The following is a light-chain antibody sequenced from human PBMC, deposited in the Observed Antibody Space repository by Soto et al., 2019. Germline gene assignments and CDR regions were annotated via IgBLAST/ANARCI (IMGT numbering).Light chain of an antibody. J-gene: IGKJ3*01. V-gene: IGKV1-33*01. Sequence: DIQMTQSPSSLSASVGARVTITCQASQAISNYLNWYQQKPGKAPKLLIYDASNLETGVPSRFSGSGSGTEFTFTISSLQPEDIATYYCQQYDNPLFTFGPGTKVDIK. CDR2: DAS. CDR1: QAISNY. CDR3: QQYDNPLFT.